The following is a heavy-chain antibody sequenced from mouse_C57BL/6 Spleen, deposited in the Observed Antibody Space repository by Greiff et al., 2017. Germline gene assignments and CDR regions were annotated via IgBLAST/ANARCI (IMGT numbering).Heavy chain of an antibody. V-gene: IGHV3-6*01. CDR1: GYSITSGYY. J-gene: IGHJ4*01. CDR2: ISYDGSN. CDR3: ARGSSYRAMDY. Sequence: DVKLQESGPGLVKPSQSLSLTCSVTGYSITSGYYWNWIRQFPGNKLEWMGYISYDGSNNYNPSLKNRISITRDTSKNQFFLKLNSVTTEDTATYYCARGSSYRAMDYWGQGTSVTVSS. D-gene: IGHD1-1*01.